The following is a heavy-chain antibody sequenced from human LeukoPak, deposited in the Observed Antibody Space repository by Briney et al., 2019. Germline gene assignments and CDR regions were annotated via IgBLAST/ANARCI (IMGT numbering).Heavy chain of an antibody. Sequence: PGRSLRLSCAASGFTFSSYGMHWVRQASGKGLEWVGRIRSKANSYATAYAASVKGRFTISRDDSKNTAYLQMNSLKTEDTAVYYCTRPGPERAYCGGDCFRLLYGMDVWGQGTTVTVSS. CDR2: IRSKANSYAT. CDR3: TRPGPERAYCGGDCFRLLYGMDV. J-gene: IGHJ6*02. CDR1: GFTFSSYG. D-gene: IGHD2-21*02. V-gene: IGHV3-73*01.